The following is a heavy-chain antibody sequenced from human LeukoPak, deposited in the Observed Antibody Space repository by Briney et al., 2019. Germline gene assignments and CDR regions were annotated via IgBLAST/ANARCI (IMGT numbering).Heavy chain of an antibody. CDR2: IYYSGST. J-gene: IGHJ4*02. CDR1: GGSISSSSYY. CDR3: ARLATAVVKFDY. V-gene: IGHV4-39*01. D-gene: IGHD2-21*01. Sequence: SETLSLTCTVSGGSISSSSYYWGWIRQPPGKGLEWIGSIYYSGSTYYNPSLKSRVTISVDTSKNQFSLKLSSVTAADTAVYYCARLATAVVKFDYWGQGTLVTVSS.